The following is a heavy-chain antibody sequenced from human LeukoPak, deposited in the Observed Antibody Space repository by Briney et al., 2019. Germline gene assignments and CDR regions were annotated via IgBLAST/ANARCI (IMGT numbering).Heavy chain of an antibody. CDR3: AKYGYSYGPFDY. Sequence: GGSLRLSCEASGFTFNTYSMNWARQAPGKGLEWVSAISGSGGSTYYADSVKGRFTISRDNSKNTLYLQMNSLRAEDTAVYYCAKYGYSYGPFDYWGQGTLVTVSS. V-gene: IGHV3-23*01. CDR2: ISGSGGST. J-gene: IGHJ4*02. CDR1: GFTFNTYS. D-gene: IGHD5-18*01.